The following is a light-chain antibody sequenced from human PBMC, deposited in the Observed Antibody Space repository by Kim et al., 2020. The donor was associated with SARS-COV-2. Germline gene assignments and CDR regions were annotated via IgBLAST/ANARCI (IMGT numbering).Light chain of an antibody. CDR2: DAS. CDR3: QQRSNWPLT. V-gene: IGKV3-11*01. CDR1: QSVSSY. J-gene: IGKJ4*01. Sequence: LSPGERATLSCRARQSVSSYLAWYQQKPGQAPRVLIYDASNRATGIPARFSGSGSGTDFSLTISSLEPEDFAVYYCQQRSNWPLTFGGGTKVDIK.